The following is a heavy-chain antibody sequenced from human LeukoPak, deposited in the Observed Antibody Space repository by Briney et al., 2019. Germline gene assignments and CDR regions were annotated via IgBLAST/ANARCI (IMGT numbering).Heavy chain of an antibody. J-gene: IGHJ4*02. Sequence: SVKVSCKASGYTFTSYDINWVRQAIGQGLEWMGGIIPIFGTANYAQKFQGRVTITADESTSTAYMELSSLRSEDTAVYYCARDGGEGYPLDYWGQGTLVTVSS. D-gene: IGHD3-10*01. V-gene: IGHV1-69*13. CDR1: GYTFTSYD. CDR3: ARDGGEGYPLDY. CDR2: IIPIFGTA.